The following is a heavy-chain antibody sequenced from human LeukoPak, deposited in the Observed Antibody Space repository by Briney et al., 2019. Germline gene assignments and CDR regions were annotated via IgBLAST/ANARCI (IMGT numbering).Heavy chain of an antibody. CDR1: GYTFTSYA. CDR2: INTNTGNP. D-gene: IGHD3-9*01. J-gene: IGHJ4*02. V-gene: IGHV7-4-1*02. Sequence: GASVKVSCKASGYTFTSYAMNWVRQAPGQGLEWMGWINTNTGNPTYAQGFTGRFVFSLDTSVSTAYLQISSLKAEDTAVYYCARGGLSYYDILTGLAPQSFDYWGQGTLVTVSS. CDR3: ARGGLSYYDILTGLAPQSFDY.